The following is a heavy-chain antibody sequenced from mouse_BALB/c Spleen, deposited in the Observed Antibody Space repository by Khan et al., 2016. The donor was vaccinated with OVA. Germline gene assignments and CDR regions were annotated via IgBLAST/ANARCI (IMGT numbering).Heavy chain of an antibody. Sequence: QIQLVQSGAELARPGASVKMSCKASGYTFTSYTIHWIKKRPGQGLEWIGYINPSNDYTNYNQKFKDKATLTTDKSSTTAYLLLSSLTSDDSAVYNCVRDGAYHRNDGWFAYWGQGTLVTVSA. V-gene: IGHV1-4*01. CDR3: VRDGAYHRNDGWFAY. CDR2: INPSNDYT. D-gene: IGHD2-14*01. CDR1: GYTFTSYT. J-gene: IGHJ3*01.